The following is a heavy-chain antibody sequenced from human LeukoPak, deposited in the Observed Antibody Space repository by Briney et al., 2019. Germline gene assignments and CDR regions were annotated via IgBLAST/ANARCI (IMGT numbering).Heavy chain of an antibody. CDR1: EFTVSDNY. CDR2: IYSGGST. CDR3: ARVYSGSWYVYFDY. Sequence: GGSLRLSCAASEFTVSDNYMSWVRQAPGKGLEWVSVIYSGGSTYYTDSVKGRFTISRDNSKNTLYLQMNSLRAEDTAVYYCARVYSGSWYVYFDYWGQGTLVTVSS. J-gene: IGHJ4*02. V-gene: IGHV3-66*02. D-gene: IGHD6-13*01.